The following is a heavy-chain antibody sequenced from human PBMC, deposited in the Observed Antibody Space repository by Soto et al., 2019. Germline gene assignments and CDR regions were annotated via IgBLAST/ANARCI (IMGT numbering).Heavy chain of an antibody. CDR3: AHIPNYYQYDWFDP. V-gene: IGHV2-5*02. CDR1: GFSLTTRGVG. Sequence: QITLKESGPTLVKPTQTLTLTCTFSGFSLTTRGVGVGWIRQPPGKALECLALIYWDDDKRHSPSLQSRLSITKHPSKHPVVLTMPNVDPVDTATYYCAHIPNYYQYDWFDPWGQGTLVSVSS. J-gene: IGHJ5*02. CDR2: IYWDDDK. D-gene: IGHD3-16*01.